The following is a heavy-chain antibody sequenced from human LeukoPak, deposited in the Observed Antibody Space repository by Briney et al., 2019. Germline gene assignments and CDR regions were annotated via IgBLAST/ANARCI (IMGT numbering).Heavy chain of an antibody. CDR2: IIPIFGTA. Sequence: SVKVSCKASGGTFSSYAISWVRQAPGQGLEWMGRIIPIFGTANYAQKFQGRVTITTDEPTSTAYMELSSLRSEDTAVYYCARDPRRDGYNGNFDYWGQGTLVTVSS. J-gene: IGHJ4*02. CDR3: ARDPRRDGYNGNFDY. V-gene: IGHV1-69*05. CDR1: GGTFSSYA. D-gene: IGHD5-24*01.